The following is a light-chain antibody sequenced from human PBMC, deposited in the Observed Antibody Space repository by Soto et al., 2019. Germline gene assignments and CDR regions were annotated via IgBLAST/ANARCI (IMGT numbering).Light chain of an antibody. CDR1: SSDVGGYNY. Sequence: QSALTQPASVSGSPGQSITISCTGTSSDVGGYNYVSWYQHHPGKAPKLMIYDVTNRPSGVSNRFSGSKSGNTASLTISGVQSEDEASYYCSSYTTTSTVVFGGGTKLTVL. CDR3: SSYTTTSTVV. CDR2: DVT. J-gene: IGLJ2*01. V-gene: IGLV2-14*03.